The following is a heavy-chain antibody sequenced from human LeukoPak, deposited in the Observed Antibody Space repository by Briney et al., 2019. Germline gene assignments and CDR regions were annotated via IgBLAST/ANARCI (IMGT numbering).Heavy chain of an antibody. J-gene: IGHJ4*02. CDR1: GFTFSSYG. Sequence: GGSLRLSCAASGFTFSSYGMHWVRQAPGKGLEWVAVISYDGSNKYCADSVKGRFTISRDNSKNTLYLQMNSLRAEDTAVYYSTKEGVATTLDYWGQGTLVTVSS. D-gene: IGHD5-12*01. V-gene: IGHV3-30*18. CDR2: ISYDGSNK. CDR3: TKEGVATTLDY.